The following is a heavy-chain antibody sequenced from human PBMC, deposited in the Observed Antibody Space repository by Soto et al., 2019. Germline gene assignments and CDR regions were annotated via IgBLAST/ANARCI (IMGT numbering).Heavy chain of an antibody. V-gene: IGHV3-7*05. Sequence: EVQLVESGGGLVQPGGSLRLSCAASGFTFSPYWMSWVRQAPGKGLEWVAIIKDDGGDELYLEAVRGRFTISRDNAKKSLYLAMDSLRDEDTAVYYCAGGSGWISDTWGQGTLVTVSS. J-gene: IGHJ5*02. CDR2: IKDDGGDE. CDR1: GFTFSPYW. D-gene: IGHD6-19*01. CDR3: AGGSGWISDT.